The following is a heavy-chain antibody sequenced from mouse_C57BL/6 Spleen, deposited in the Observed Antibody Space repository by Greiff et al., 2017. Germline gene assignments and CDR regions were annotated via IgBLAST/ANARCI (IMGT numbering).Heavy chain of an antibody. V-gene: IGHV14-4*01. CDR2: IDPENGDT. CDR3: TTMGSYYYGSSAY. D-gene: IGHD1-1*01. Sequence: EVKLMESGAELVRPGASVKLSCTASGFNIKDDYMHWVKQRPEQGLEWIGWIDPENGDTEYASKFQGKATITADTSSNTAYLQLSSLTSEDTAVYYCTTMGSYYYGSSAYWGQGTLVTVSA. J-gene: IGHJ3*01. CDR1: GFNIKDDY.